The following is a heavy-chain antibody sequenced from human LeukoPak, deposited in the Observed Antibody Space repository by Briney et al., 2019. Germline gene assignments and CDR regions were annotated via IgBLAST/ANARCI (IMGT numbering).Heavy chain of an antibody. J-gene: IGHJ4*02. Sequence: GGSLRLSCTASGFTFSNYWMMWVRQAPGKGLEWVANINEDGSEKYYADSVEGRFTISRDNAKNSLYLQMNSLRAEDTAVYYCARDTKRWLVVIDYWGQGTLVTVSS. V-gene: IGHV3-7*01. D-gene: IGHD6-19*01. CDR3: ARDTKRWLVVIDY. CDR2: INEDGSEK. CDR1: GFTFSNYW.